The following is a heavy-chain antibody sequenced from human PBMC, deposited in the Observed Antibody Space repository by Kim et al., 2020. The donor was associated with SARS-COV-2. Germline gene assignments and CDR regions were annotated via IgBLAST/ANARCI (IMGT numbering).Heavy chain of an antibody. CDR2: IIPIFGTA. J-gene: IGHJ3*02. Sequence: SVKVSCKASGGTFSSYAISWVRQAPGQGLEWMGGIIPIFGTANYAQKFQGRVTITADESTSTAYMELSSLRSEDTAGYYCARASDGNWYSSGWFDAFDIWGQGTMVTVSS. CDR3: ARASDGNWYSSGWFDAFDI. V-gene: IGHV1-69*13. CDR1: GGTFSSYA. D-gene: IGHD6-19*01.